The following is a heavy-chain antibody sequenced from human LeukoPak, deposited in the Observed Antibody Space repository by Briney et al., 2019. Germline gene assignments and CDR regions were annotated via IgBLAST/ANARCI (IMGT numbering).Heavy chain of an antibody. J-gene: IGHJ6*02. V-gene: IGHV5-51*01. Sequence: PGESLRISCKGSGYSFTSYWIGWVRQMPGKGLEWMGIINPAGSDTRYSPSFQGQVTISTDKSISTAYLQWSSLKASDTAMYYCARLGDYGMDVWGQGTTVAVSS. CDR2: INPAGSDT. CDR1: GYSFTSYW. CDR3: ARLGDYGMDV.